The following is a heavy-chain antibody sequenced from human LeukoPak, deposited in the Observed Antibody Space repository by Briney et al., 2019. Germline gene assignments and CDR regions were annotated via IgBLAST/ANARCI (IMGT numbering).Heavy chain of an antibody. D-gene: IGHD1-20*01. V-gene: IGHV3-30*18. Sequence: GRSLRLSCAASGFTFSSYGMHWVRQAPGKGLEWVAVISYDGSNKYYADSVKGRFTISRDNSKNTLYLQMNSLRAENTAVYYCAKDYHNWNDVAFGIWVQGTMITVSS. CDR3: AKDYHNWNDVAFGI. CDR1: GFTFSSYG. CDR2: ISYDGSNK. J-gene: IGHJ3*02.